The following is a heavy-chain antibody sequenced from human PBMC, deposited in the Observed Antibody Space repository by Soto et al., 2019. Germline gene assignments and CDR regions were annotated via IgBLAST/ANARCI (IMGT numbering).Heavy chain of an antibody. CDR3: ARHLGYDSSGYYRYYFDY. CDR1: GDNVSSYW. Sequence: GDAVKSSDKRSGDNVSSYWFAWVRQKPGKGLEWMGIIYPGDSDTRYSPSFQGQVTISADKSISTAYLQWSSLKASDTAMYYCARHLGYDSSGYYRYYFDYWGQGILVTVPQ. V-gene: IGHV5-51*01. CDR2: IYPGDSDT. J-gene: IGHJ4*02. D-gene: IGHD3-22*01.